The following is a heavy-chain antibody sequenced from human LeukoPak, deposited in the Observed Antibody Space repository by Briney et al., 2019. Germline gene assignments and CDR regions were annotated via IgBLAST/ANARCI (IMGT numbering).Heavy chain of an antibody. CDR1: GFTFSSYG. D-gene: IGHD3-10*01. CDR3: ARGPYGSGSYYSDYYCGMDV. CDR2: IWYDGSNK. J-gene: IGHJ6*04. Sequence: PGRSLRLSCAASGFTFSSYGMHWVRQAPGKGLEWVAVIWYDGSNKYYADSVKGRFTISRDNSKNTLYLQMNSLRAEDTAVYCCARGPYGSGSYYSDYYCGMDVWGKGTTVTVSS. V-gene: IGHV3-33*01.